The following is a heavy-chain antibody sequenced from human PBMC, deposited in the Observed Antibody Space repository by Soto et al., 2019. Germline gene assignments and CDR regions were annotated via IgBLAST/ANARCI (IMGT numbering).Heavy chain of an antibody. CDR3: AKDEVAVNGGWGSFHP. J-gene: IGHJ5*02. CDR2: IDGSGGGA. CDR1: EFTFRNYA. V-gene: IGHV3-23*01. Sequence: ELQLLESGGGLVQPGGSLRLSCAASEFTFRNYAMTWVRQAPGKGLEWVSSIDGSGGGAYYSNSVKGRFTVSREDSQKTLYPEMRGLGVDDTAIFFWAKDEVAVNGGWGSFHPWGQGTLVTGSS. D-gene: IGHD6-19*01.